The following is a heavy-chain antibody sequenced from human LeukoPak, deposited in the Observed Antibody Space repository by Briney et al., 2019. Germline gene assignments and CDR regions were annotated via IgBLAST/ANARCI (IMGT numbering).Heavy chain of an antibody. Sequence: SQTLSLTCTVSGGSISSGDYYWSWLRQPPGKGLEWIGYIYCSRSTYYNPSLKSRVTISVDTSKNQFSLKLSSVTAADTAVYYCARERAQGWFDPWGQGTLVTVSS. CDR1: GGSISSGDYY. CDR3: ARERAQGWFDP. V-gene: IGHV4-30-4*01. CDR2: IYCSRST. J-gene: IGHJ5*02.